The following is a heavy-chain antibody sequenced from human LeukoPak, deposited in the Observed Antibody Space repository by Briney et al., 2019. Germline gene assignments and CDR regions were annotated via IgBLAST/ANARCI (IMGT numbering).Heavy chain of an antibody. CDR1: GFTFSSYW. J-gene: IGHJ6*03. CDR2: INSDGSST. V-gene: IGHV3-74*01. CDR3: ARVAIGCSSTSCYLDYYYYMEV. D-gene: IGHD2-2*01. Sequence: GGSLRLSCAASGFTFSSYWMHWVRQAPGKGLVWVSRINSDGSSTRYADSVKGRFTISRDNAKNTLFLQMNSLRAEDTGVYFCARVAIGCSSTSCYLDYYYYMEVWGKGTTVTVSS.